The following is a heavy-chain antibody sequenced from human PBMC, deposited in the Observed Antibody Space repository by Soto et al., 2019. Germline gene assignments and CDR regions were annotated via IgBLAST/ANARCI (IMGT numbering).Heavy chain of an antibody. CDR1: GYAIRYYS. Sequence: PGGSLRLSYAASGYAIRYYSMNWVRQAPGKGLEWVSYAGTSRKYIFYADSVRGRFTISRDDARNSVYLQLNSLRDEDTAVYYCVRDRDWAFDIWGQGTMVTVSS. CDR3: VRDRDWAFDI. D-gene: IGHD3-9*01. V-gene: IGHV3-21*06. J-gene: IGHJ3*02. CDR2: AGTSRKYI.